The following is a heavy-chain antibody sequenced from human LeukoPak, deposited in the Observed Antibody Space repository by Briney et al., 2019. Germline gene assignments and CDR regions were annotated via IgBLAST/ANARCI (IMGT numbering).Heavy chain of an antibody. V-gene: IGHV3-33*06. CDR3: AKDDSGSLDY. J-gene: IGHJ4*02. CDR1: GFTFSAYG. CDR2: IWYDGTNK. D-gene: IGHD1-26*01. Sequence: GRSLRLSCTASGFTFSAYGIHWVRQAPGKGLEWLAVIWYDGTNKYYAGSVKGRFTISRDNSKNTVSLQMNSLRAEDTALYYCAKDDSGSLDYWGQGTLVTVSS.